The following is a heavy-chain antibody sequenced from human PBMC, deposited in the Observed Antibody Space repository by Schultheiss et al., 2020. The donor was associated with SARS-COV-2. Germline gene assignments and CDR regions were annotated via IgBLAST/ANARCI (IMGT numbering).Heavy chain of an antibody. CDR3: ARVQDTALVNFDF. Sequence: ASVKVSCKASGYTFTGYYIYWVRQAPGQGLEWMGWINPNSGATNYAQKFQGWVTMTRDTSISTAFMEVTRLKSDDTAVYYCARVQDTALVNFDFWGQGTLVTVSS. V-gene: IGHV1-2*04. CDR1: GYTFTGYY. CDR2: INPNSGAT. D-gene: IGHD5-18*01. J-gene: IGHJ4*02.